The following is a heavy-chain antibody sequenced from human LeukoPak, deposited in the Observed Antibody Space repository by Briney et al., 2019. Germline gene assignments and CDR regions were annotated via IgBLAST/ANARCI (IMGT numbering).Heavy chain of an antibody. CDR1: GGSISSYY. Sequence: SETLSLTCTVSGGSISSYYWSWIRQPPGKGLEWIGYIYYSGSTNYNPSLKSRVTISVDTSKNQFSLKLSSVTAAGTAVYYCARATGYSSGYDAFDIWGQGTMVTVSS. J-gene: IGHJ3*02. D-gene: IGHD6-19*01. CDR2: IYYSGST. CDR3: ARATGYSSGYDAFDI. V-gene: IGHV4-59*12.